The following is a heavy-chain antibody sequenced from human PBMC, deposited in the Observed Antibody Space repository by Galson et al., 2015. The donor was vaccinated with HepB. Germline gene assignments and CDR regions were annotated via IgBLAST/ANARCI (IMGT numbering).Heavy chain of an antibody. D-gene: IGHD3-22*01. CDR1: GFTFSDYG. CDR2: IWNDGSHK. J-gene: IGHJ4*02. V-gene: IGHV3-33*01. Sequence: SLRLSCAASGFTFSDYGMHWVRQYPGKGLEWVAVIWNDGSHKYYGDSVKGRFTVSRDNSKNMFYLQMNSLRAEDKAVYYCARAYDSSGFDHWGQGTLVTVS. CDR3: ARAYDSSGFDH.